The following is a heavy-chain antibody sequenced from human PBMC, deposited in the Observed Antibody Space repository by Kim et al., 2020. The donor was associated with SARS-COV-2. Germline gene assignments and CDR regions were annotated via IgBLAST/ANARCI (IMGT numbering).Heavy chain of an antibody. CDR1: GYTFTSYA. CDR3: AREGGLVLVFAVDYYGMDV. V-gene: IGHV1-3*01. J-gene: IGHJ6*02. CDR2: INAGNGNT. Sequence: ASVKVSCKASGYTFTSYAMHWVRQAPGQRLEWMGWINAGNGNTKYSQKFQGRVTITRDTSASTAYMELSSLRSEDTAVYYCAREGGLVLVFAVDYYGMDVWGQGTTVTVSS. D-gene: IGHD6-6*01.